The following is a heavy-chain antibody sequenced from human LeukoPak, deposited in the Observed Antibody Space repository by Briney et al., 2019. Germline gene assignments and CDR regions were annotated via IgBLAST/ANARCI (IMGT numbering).Heavy chain of an antibody. Sequence: PGGSLRLSCAASGFTFSGSAMSWVRQAPGKGLEWVSGISIGGDYTYYADSVKGRFTISRDNSKNTLSLQMSNLRAEDTAIYYCAELHSATITADFDHWGQGTLVTVTS. CDR3: AELHSATITADFDH. J-gene: IGHJ4*02. CDR2: ISIGGDYT. CDR1: GFTFSGSA. D-gene: IGHD1-14*01. V-gene: IGHV3-23*01.